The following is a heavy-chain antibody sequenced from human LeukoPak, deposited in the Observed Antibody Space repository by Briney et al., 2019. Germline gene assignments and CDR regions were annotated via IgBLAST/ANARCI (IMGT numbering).Heavy chain of an antibody. D-gene: IGHD6-19*01. J-gene: IGHJ4*02. V-gene: IGHV3-21*01. Sequence: GGTLRLSCAASGFTFNSYSMNWVRQAPGKGLEWVSSISSSSSYIYYADSVKGRFTISRDNAKNSLYLQMNSLRAEDTAVYYCAPTYSSGWYYFDYWGQGTLVTVSS. CDR2: ISSSSSYI. CDR3: APTYSSGWYYFDY. CDR1: GFTFNSYS.